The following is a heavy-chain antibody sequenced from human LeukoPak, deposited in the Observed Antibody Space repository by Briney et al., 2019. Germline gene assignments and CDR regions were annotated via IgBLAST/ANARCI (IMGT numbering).Heavy chain of an antibody. CDR1: GGSISSYY. CDR3: ATQLGGSRRIDY. Sequence: SETLSLTCTVSGGSISSYYWSWIRQPAGKGLEWIGRIYTSGSTNYNPSLKSRVTISVDTSKNEFSLKLSSVTAADTAVFYCATQLGGSRRIDYWGQGALVTVSS. CDR2: IYTSGST. D-gene: IGHD2-15*01. J-gene: IGHJ4*02. V-gene: IGHV4-4*07.